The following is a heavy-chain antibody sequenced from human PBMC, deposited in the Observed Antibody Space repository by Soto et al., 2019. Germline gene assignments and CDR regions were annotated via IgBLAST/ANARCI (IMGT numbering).Heavy chain of an antibody. CDR2: IYPGDSDT. V-gene: IGHV5-51*01. CDR3: ARRFQLLYSSGWFGAWFDP. D-gene: IGHD6-19*01. CDR1: GGRFASYW. Sequence: GESLRVWWSGAGGRFASYWGGWVRPMPGKGLEWMGIIYPGDSDTRYSPSFQGQVTISADKSISTAYLQWSSLKASDTAMYYCARRFQLLYSSGWFGAWFDPWVQGTLVTVSS. J-gene: IGHJ5*02.